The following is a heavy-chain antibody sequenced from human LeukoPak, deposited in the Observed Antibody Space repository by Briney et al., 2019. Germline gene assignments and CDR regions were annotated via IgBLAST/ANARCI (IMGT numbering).Heavy chain of an antibody. V-gene: IGHV1-8*02. CDR1: GYIFTGYY. D-gene: IGHD3-16*02. CDR2: MNPNSGNT. CDR3: ARGYHYDYVWGSYRTNWFDP. J-gene: IGHJ5*02. Sequence: ASVKVSCKASGYIFTGYYMHWVRQATGQGLEWMGWMNPNSGNTGYAQKFQGRVTMTRNTSISTAYMELSSLRSEDTAVYYCARGYHYDYVWGSYRTNWFDPWGQGTLVTVSS.